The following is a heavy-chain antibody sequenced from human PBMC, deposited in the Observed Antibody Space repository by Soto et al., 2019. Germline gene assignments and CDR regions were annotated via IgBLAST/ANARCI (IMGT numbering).Heavy chain of an antibody. CDR3: ARGGYHHGFDI. D-gene: IGHD3-22*01. CDR2: IDNDGSDT. Sequence: EVQLVESGGGLVQPGGSLRLSCAASGFTFSSYWIHWVRQAPGRGLVWLSRIDNDGSDTIYADSVKGRFTISRDNAKNTLYLQMNSLRAEDTALYSCARGGYHHGFDIWGQGTVVTVSS. CDR1: GFTFSSYW. J-gene: IGHJ3*02. V-gene: IGHV3-74*01.